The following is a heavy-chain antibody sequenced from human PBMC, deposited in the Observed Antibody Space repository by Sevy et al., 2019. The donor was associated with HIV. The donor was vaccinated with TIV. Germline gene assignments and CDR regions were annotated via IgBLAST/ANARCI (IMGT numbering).Heavy chain of an antibody. D-gene: IGHD5-12*01. CDR3: AKGSLQLTGGFDY. CDR2: VSGRGGRT. CDR1: GFIFSTYA. J-gene: IGHJ4*02. V-gene: IGHV3-23*01. Sequence: GGSLRLSCSASGFIFSTYAMSWVRQAPGKGLEWVSAVSGRGGRTYYADSVKGRFNISRDNLKNTLYLQMNSLRAEDTAIYYCAKGSLQLTGGFDYWGRRTLVTVSS.